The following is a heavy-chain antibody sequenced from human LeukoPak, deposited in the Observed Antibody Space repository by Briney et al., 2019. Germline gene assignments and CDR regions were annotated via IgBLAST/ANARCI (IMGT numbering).Heavy chain of an antibody. V-gene: IGHV5-10-1*01. Sequence: GESLKISCKGSGYSFTSYWISWVRQMPGKGLEWMGGIDPNDSYTNYTPSFQGHVTISADKSISTAYLQWSSLKASDTAMYYCASVPYLGYYYGMDVWGQGTTVTVSS. CDR3: ASVPYLGYYYGMDV. CDR2: IDPNDSYT. D-gene: IGHD7-27*01. CDR1: GYSFTSYW. J-gene: IGHJ6*02.